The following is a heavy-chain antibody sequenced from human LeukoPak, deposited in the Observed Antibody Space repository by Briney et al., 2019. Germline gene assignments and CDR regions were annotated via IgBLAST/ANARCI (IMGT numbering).Heavy chain of an antibody. CDR2: FDPEDGET. Sequence: ASVKVSCKVSGYTLTELSMHWVRQAPGKGLEWMGGFDPEDGETIYAQKFQGRVTMTEDTSTDTAYMELSSLRSDDTAVYYCARSRGYSYDNGYWGQGTLVTVSS. CDR3: ARSRGYSYDNGY. CDR1: GYTLTELS. J-gene: IGHJ4*02. V-gene: IGHV1-24*01. D-gene: IGHD5-18*01.